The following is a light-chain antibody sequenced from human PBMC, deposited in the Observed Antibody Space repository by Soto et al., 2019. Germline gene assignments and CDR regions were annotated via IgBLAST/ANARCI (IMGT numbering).Light chain of an antibody. J-gene: IGLJ2*01. CDR2: EVN. V-gene: IGLV2-14*01. CDR1: SSDIGAYDY. CDR3: SSYSTTSTPHVL. Sequence: QSALTQPASLSGSPGQSITISCTGTSSDIGAYDYVSWFQQHPGKAPKLMISEVNNRPSGVSNRFSGSKSGNTAYLTISGLQVEDEAEYYCSSYSTTSTPHVLFGGGTQLTVL.